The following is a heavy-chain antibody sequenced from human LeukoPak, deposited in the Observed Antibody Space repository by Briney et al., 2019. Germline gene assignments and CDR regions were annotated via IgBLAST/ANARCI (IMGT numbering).Heavy chain of an antibody. CDR3: ATASGRSFWLDP. CDR1: GGSIGTLY. V-gene: IGHV4-59*11. J-gene: IGHJ5*02. D-gene: IGHD2-15*01. CDR2: IDYHGNT. Sequence: PSETLSLTCIVSGGSIGTLYWNWIRQVPGKGLEWIGFIDYHGNTKYNPSLKSRVTMSVAPSVDQVSLRLTSVTAADTAIYFCATASGRSFWLDPWGQGRLVTVSS.